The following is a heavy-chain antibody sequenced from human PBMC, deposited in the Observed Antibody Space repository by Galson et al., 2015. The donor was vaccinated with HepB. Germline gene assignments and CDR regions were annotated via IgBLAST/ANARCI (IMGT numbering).Heavy chain of an antibody. CDR2: IPYDGSNK. J-gene: IGHJ3*02. V-gene: IGHV3-30*18. CDR3: AKGRALRIEWFGDAFDI. D-gene: IGHD3-10*01. Sequence: SLRLSCAASGFTFSSYGMHWVRQAPGKGLEWVAVIPYDGSNKYYADSVKGRFTISRDNSKNTLYLQMNSLRAEDTAVYYCAKGRALRIEWFGDAFDIWGQGTMVTVSS. CDR1: GFTFSSYG.